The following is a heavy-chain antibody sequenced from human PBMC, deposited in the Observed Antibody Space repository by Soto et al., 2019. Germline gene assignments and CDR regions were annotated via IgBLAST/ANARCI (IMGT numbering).Heavy chain of an antibody. CDR3: ASLINYDILTGYAYFDY. CDR1: GGSISSYY. J-gene: IGHJ4*02. V-gene: IGHV4-59*01. D-gene: IGHD3-9*01. CDR2: IYYSGST. Sequence: QVQLQESGPGLVKPSETLSLTCTVSGGSISSYYWSWIRQPPGKGLEWIGYIYYSGSTNYNPSLKSRVNISVDTSKNQCSLKLSSVTAADTAVYYCASLINYDILTGYAYFDYWGQGTLVTVSS.